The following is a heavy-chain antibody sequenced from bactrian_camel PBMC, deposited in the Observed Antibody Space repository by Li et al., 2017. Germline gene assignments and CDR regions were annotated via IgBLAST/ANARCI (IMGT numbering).Heavy chain of an antibody. J-gene: IGHJ4*01. Sequence: VQLVESGGDLVQPGGSLRLSCAASEFTFSRYYISWVRVNPGKGLEWVSSILSDGSHTYYAESVKGRFTISRDNAKSMVYLQMNSLKSEDTALYYCAAGAEESPVFGPMWGATTLPQSFYYWGQGTQVTVS. V-gene: IGHV3-2*01. CDR2: ILSDGSHT. CDR1: EFTFSRYY. D-gene: IGHD3*01. CDR3: AAGAEESPVFGPMWGATTLPQSFYY.